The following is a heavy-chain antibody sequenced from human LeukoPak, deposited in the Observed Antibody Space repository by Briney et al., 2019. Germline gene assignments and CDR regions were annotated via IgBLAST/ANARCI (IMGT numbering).Heavy chain of an antibody. J-gene: IGHJ4*02. D-gene: IGHD6-19*01. CDR3: ARAWQWLPLDS. CDR2: IYYSGNT. Sequence: PSETLSLTCTVSGGSISPYYWSWIRQPPGKGLEWLGYIYYSGNTDYNPSLKSRVAISVDTSKNQFSLKLSSVTAADTAVYYCARAWQWLPLDSWGQGTLVTVSS. V-gene: IGHV4-59*01. CDR1: GGSISPYY.